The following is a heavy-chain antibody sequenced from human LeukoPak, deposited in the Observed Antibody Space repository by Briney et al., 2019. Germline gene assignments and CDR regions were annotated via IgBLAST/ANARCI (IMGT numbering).Heavy chain of an antibody. CDR3: AREGLLWFGPAAFDI. D-gene: IGHD3-10*01. CDR2: TRNKANSYTT. V-gene: IGHV3-72*01. CDR1: GFTLSSYA. J-gene: IGHJ3*02. Sequence: GGSLRLSCAASGFTLSSYAMSWVRQAPGKGLEWVGRTRNKANSYTTEYAASVKGRFTISRDDSKNSLYLQMNSLKTEDTAVYYCAREGLLWFGPAAFDIWGQGTMVTVSS.